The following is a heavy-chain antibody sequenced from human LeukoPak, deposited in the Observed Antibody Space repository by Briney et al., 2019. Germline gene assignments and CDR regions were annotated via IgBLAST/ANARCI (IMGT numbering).Heavy chain of an antibody. CDR2: ISSSSSTI. CDR3: ARDLSIYDILTGRAGIGFDY. D-gene: IGHD3-9*01. Sequence: SGGSLRLSCAASGFTFSSYSMNWVRQAPGKGLEWVSYISSSSSTIYYADSVKGRFTISRDNAKNSLYLQMSSLRAENTAVYYCARDLSIYDILTGRAGIGFDYWGQGTLVTVSS. V-gene: IGHV3-48*04. CDR1: GFTFSSYS. J-gene: IGHJ4*02.